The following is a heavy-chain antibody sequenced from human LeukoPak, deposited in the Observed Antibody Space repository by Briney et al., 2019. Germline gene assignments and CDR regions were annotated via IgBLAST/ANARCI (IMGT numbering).Heavy chain of an antibody. CDR1: GFTFSSHS. CDR3: AREAIKDY. V-gene: IGHV3-48*02. CDR2: ISSGSGTI. Sequence: GGSLRLSCEVSGFTFSSHSMNWVRQAPGKGLEWVSYISSGSGTIYYADSVKGRFTIARDDAENSLYLQMSSLRDEDTAVYYCAREAIKDYWGQGTLVTVSS. J-gene: IGHJ4*02.